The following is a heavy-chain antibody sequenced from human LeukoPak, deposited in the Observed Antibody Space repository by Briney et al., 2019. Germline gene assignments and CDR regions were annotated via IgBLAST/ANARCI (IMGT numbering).Heavy chain of an antibody. CDR3: AKGIVVVPAAHDY. Sequence: PGGSLRLSCTASGFTFSSYWMHWVRQAPGKGLEWVSAISGSGGSTYYADSVKGRFTISRDNSKNTLYLQMNSLRAEDTAVYYCAKGIVVVPAAHDYWGQGTLVTVSS. V-gene: IGHV3-23*01. CDR1: GFTFSSYW. J-gene: IGHJ4*02. CDR2: ISGSGGST. D-gene: IGHD2-2*01.